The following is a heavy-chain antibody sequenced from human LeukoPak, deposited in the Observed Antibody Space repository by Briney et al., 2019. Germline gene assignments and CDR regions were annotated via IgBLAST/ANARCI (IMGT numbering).Heavy chain of an antibody. Sequence: GGSLRLSCAASGFTFDDHAMHWVRQAPGKGLEWVSGISWNSGSIGYADSVKGRFTISRDNAKSSLYLQMNSLRAEDTALYYCASRRGYWGQGTLVTVSS. J-gene: IGHJ4*02. V-gene: IGHV3-9*01. CDR3: ASRRGY. CDR2: ISWNSGSI. CDR1: GFTFDDHA.